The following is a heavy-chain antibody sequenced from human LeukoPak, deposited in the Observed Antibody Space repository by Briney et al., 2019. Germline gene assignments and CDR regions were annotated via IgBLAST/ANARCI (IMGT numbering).Heavy chain of an antibody. CDR2: IYYSGGDM. CDR1: CGSINNYY. J-gene: IGHJ3*02. D-gene: IGHD5-18*01. V-gene: IGHV4-59*08. CDR3: ARQPAATAAFDI. Sequence: SETLSLTCTVSCGSINNYYWSWIRQPPGKGLEWIGYIYYSGGDMNYNPSLKSRLTISVDTSKNQISLMLTSMTAADTAVYYCARQPAATAAFDIWAQGTMVTVSS.